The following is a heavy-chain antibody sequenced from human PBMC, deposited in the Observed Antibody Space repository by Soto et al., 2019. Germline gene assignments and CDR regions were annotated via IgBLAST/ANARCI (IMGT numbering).Heavy chain of an antibody. CDR1: GFTFNSYA. J-gene: IGHJ4*02. V-gene: IGHV3-23*01. CDR2: ISGRGLNT. Sequence: GGSLRLSCAASGFTFNSYAMSWVRQAPGRGLEWVSAISGRGLNTYYADSVKGRFTISRDNSKNTVFLQMNSLRVEDTALYYCVKDRPLDYGDYQYYFDSWGQGTLVTVSS. D-gene: IGHD4-17*01. CDR3: VKDRPLDYGDYQYYFDS.